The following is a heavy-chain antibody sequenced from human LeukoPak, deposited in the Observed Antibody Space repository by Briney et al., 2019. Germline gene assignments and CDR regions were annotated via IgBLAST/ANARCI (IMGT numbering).Heavy chain of an antibody. J-gene: IGHJ4*02. V-gene: IGHV1-69*13. Sequence: GASVKVSCKASGGTFSSYAISWVRQAPGQGLEWMGGIIPIFGTANYAQKFQGRVTITADESTSTAYMELSSLRSEDTAVYYCARAVAEYSYGYPFDYWGQGTLATVSS. CDR3: ARAVAEYSYGYPFDY. CDR1: GGTFSSYA. D-gene: IGHD5-18*01. CDR2: IIPIFGTA.